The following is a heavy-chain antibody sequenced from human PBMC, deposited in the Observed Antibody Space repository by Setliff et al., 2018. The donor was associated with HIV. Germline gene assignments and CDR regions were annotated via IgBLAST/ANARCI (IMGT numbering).Heavy chain of an antibody. CDR2: IYHTGTT. J-gene: IGHJ3*02. Sequence: SETLSLTCTVSGGSVSTGIYSWGWLRQPPEKGLEWIGTIYHTGTTYYNSPLNSRVTIAVDTSKDQFSLHLSTVTAADTAVYYCGRVAGYCAPSRCYGYNAFDIWGPGTMVTVSS. CDR3: GRVAGYCAPSRCYGYNAFDI. CDR1: GGSVSTGIYS. V-gene: IGHV4-39*01. D-gene: IGHD2-15*01.